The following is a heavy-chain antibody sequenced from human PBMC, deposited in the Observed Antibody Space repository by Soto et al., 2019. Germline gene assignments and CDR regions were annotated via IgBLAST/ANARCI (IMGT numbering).Heavy chain of an antibody. CDR3: ARHLPYYYDSSGYYSD. J-gene: IGHJ4*02. CDR2: ISYSGST. D-gene: IGHD3-22*01. V-gene: IGHV4-59*08. CDR1: DGSISSYY. Sequence: PSETLSVTCSVADGSISSYYWSWIRQTPGKGLEWIGYISYSGSTNYNPSLKSRVTISVDTSKNQFSLKLSSVTAADTAVYYCARHLPYYYDSSGYYSDWGQGTLVTVSS.